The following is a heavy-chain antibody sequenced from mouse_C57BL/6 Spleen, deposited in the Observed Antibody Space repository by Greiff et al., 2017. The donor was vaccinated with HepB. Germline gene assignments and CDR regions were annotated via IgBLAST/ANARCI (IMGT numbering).Heavy chain of an antibody. Sequence: VKLQESGAELVKPGASVKLSCKASGYTFTSYWMHWVKQRPGQGLEWIGMIHPNSGSTNYNEKFKSKATLTVDKSSSTAYMQLSSLTSEDSAVYYCASITTVAEGYWGQGTTLTVSS. CDR2: IHPNSGST. J-gene: IGHJ2*01. D-gene: IGHD1-1*01. CDR1: GYTFTSYW. V-gene: IGHV1-64*01. CDR3: ASITTVAEGY.